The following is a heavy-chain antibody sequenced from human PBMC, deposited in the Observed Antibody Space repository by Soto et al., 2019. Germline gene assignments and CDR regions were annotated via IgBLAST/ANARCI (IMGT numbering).Heavy chain of an antibody. Sequence: QVQLQESGPGLVKPSQTLSLTCTVSGGSISSGDYYWSWIRQPPGKGLEWIGYIYYSGSTYYNPSRKSRVTXXVXTXRNQFSLKLSSVTAADTAVYYCARSWFGESSGAFDIWGQGTMVTVSS. D-gene: IGHD3-10*01. CDR3: ARSWFGESSGAFDI. CDR2: IYYSGST. J-gene: IGHJ3*02. CDR1: GGSISSGDYY. V-gene: IGHV4-30-4*01.